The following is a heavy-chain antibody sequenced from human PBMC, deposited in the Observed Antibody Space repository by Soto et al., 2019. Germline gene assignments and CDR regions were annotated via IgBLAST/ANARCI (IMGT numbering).Heavy chain of an antibody. CDR1: GGSFSGYY. V-gene: IGHV4-34*01. CDR3: ARAGLVAEGAFDI. Sequence: QVQLQQWGAGLLKPSETLSLTCAVYGGSFSGYYWSWIRQPPEKGLEWIGEINHSGSTNYNPSLKSRVTISVDTSKNQFSLKLSSVTAADTAVYYCARAGLVAEGAFDIWGQGTMVTVSS. D-gene: IGHD5-12*01. J-gene: IGHJ3*02. CDR2: INHSGST.